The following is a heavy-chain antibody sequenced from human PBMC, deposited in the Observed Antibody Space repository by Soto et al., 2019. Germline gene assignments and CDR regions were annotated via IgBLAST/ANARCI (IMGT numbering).Heavy chain of an antibody. CDR1: GFTFSSYA. CDR2: ISGSGGST. J-gene: IGHJ4*02. D-gene: IGHD5-18*01. Sequence: GGSLRLSCAASGFTFSSYAMSWVRQAPGKGLEWVSAISGSGGSTYYADSVKGRFTISRDNSKNTLYLQMNSLRAEDTAVYYCAKVIAPTPIIQLWFDYWGQGTLVTVSS. V-gene: IGHV3-23*01. CDR3: AKVIAPTPIIQLWFDY.